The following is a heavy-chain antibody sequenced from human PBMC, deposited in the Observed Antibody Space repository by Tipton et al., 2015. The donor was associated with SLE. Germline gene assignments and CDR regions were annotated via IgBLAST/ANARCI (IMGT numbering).Heavy chain of an antibody. CDR1: GASISSSY. V-gene: IGHV4-59*08. J-gene: IGHJ4*02. CDR2: IFHTGSA. CDR3: AKRAGASTVGFDY. Sequence: TLSLTCTVSGASISSSYWSWIRQHQGKGLGWIGYIFHTGSAYYSPSLKSRVTITVDTSNNQFSLRVNSVTAADTAMYYCAKRAGASTVGFDYWGQGTLVTVSS. D-gene: IGHD1-26*01.